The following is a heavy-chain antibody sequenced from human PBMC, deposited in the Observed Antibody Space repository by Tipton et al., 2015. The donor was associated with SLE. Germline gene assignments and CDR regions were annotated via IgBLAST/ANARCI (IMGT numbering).Heavy chain of an antibody. Sequence: LRLSCAASGFTFSSYEMNWVRQAPGKGLEWIGEINHSGSTNYNPSLKSRVTISVDTSKNQFSLKLSSVTAADTAVYYCARRSSSWDVNWGQGTLVTVSS. CDR2: INHSGST. J-gene: IGHJ4*02. V-gene: IGHV4-34*01. D-gene: IGHD6-13*01. CDR1: GFTFSSYE. CDR3: ARRSSSWDVN.